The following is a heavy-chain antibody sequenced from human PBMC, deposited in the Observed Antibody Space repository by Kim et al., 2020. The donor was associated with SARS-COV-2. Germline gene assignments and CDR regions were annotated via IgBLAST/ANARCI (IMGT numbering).Heavy chain of an antibody. CDR3: ASAYEGGYYYGMDV. D-gene: IGHD3-16*01. J-gene: IGHJ6*02. Sequence: ADSGKGRFTLSQDNSKNPLYLQMNILRAEDTAVYYCASAYEGGYYYGMDVWGQGTTVTVSS. V-gene: IGHV3-30*01.